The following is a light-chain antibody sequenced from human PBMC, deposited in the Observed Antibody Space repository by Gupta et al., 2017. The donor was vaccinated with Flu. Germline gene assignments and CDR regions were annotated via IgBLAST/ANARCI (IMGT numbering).Light chain of an antibody. CDR1: QSLVYKNGITY. CDR2: EVS. Sequence: VTLGQAASISSRSSQSLVYKNGITYLNWFQQRPGQSPRRLIYEVSKRDYGVPDRFSGSGSVTDFTLKSSRGEAEDVGVYYCMRGRPPWTFGPGTRVEI. J-gene: IGKJ2*02. CDR3: MRGRPPWT. V-gene: IGKV2-30*01.